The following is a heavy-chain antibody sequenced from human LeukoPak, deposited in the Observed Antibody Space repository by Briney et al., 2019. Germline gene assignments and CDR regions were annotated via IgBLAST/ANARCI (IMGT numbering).Heavy chain of an antibody. V-gene: IGHV3-9*03. CDR1: GFTFDDYA. CDR2: ISWNSGSI. D-gene: IGHD1-26*01. J-gene: IGHJ4*02. CDR3: AKDSSGSYYGPGRFFDY. Sequence: GRSLRLXCAASGFTFDDYAMHWVRPAPGKGLEWVSGISWNSGSIGYADSVKGRFTISRDNAKNSLYLQMNSLRAEDMALYYCAKDSSGSYYGPGRFFDYWGQGTLVTVSS.